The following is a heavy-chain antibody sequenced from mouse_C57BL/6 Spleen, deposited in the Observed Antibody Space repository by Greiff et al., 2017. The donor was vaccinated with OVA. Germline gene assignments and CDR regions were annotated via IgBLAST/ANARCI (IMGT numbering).Heavy chain of an antibody. Sequence: QVQLKQPGAELVRPGSSVKLSCKASGYTFTSYWMHWVKQRPIQGLEWIGNIDPSDSETHSNQKFKDKATLTVDKSSSTAYMQLSSLTSEDSAVYYCARENLLPYPYSLAWFAYWGQGTLVTVSA. CDR2: IDPSDSET. D-gene: IGHD1-1*01. CDR3: ARENLLPYPYSLAWFAY. CDR1: GYTFTSYW. J-gene: IGHJ3*01. V-gene: IGHV1-52*01.